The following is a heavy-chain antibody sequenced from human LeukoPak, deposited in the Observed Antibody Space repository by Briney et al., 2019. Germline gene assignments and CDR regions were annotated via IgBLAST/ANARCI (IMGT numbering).Heavy chain of an antibody. CDR3: VRGAGATISYYYYMDV. CDR1: GYTFTSYD. J-gene: IGHJ6*03. D-gene: IGHD1-26*01. Sequence: ASVKYSCKASGYTFTSYDINWVREATGQGLEWVGWMNPNSGNTGYAQKFQGRVTITRNTSISTAYMELSSLRSEDTAVYYCVRGAGATISYYYYMDVWGKGTTVTVSS. CDR2: MNPNSGNT. V-gene: IGHV1-8*03.